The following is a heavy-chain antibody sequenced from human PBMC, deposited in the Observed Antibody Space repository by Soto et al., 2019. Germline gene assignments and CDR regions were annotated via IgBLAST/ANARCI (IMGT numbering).Heavy chain of an antibody. CDR1: GFTFSNAW. D-gene: IGHD3-3*01. Sequence: GGSLRLSCAASGFTFSNAWMSWVRQAPGKGLEWVGRIKSKTDGGTTDYAAPVKGRFTISRDDSKNTLYLQMNSLKTEDTAVYYCTTQYYDFWSGSVDPWGQGTLVTVSS. V-gene: IGHV3-15*01. CDR2: IKSKTDGGTT. J-gene: IGHJ5*02. CDR3: TTQYYDFWSGSVDP.